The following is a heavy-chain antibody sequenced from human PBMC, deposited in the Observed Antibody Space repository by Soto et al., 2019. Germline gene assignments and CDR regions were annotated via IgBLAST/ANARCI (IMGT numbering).Heavy chain of an antibody. J-gene: IGHJ4*02. CDR3: AKDRNIVVVVAPLDY. D-gene: IGHD2-15*01. Sequence: QVQLVESGGGVVQPGRSLRLSCAASGFTFSSYGMHWVRQAPGKGLEWVAVISYDGSNKNYADSVKGRFTISRDNSKNTLDLQMNSLRAEDTAVYYCAKDRNIVVVVAPLDYWGQGTLVTVSS. V-gene: IGHV3-30*18. CDR2: ISYDGSNK. CDR1: GFTFSSYG.